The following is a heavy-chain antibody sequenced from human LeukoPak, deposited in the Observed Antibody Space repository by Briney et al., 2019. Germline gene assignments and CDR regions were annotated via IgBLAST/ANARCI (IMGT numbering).Heavy chain of an antibody. J-gene: IGHJ4*02. V-gene: IGHV1-46*01. CDR3: ARDQEAFDY. CDR2: IYPRDGST. Sequence: ASVKVSCKASGYTFTSYGISWVRQAPGQVLEWMGMIYPRDGSTSYAQKFQGRVTVTRDTSTSTVHMELSGLRSEDTAVYYCARDQEAFDYWGQGTLVTVSS. CDR1: GYTFTSYG.